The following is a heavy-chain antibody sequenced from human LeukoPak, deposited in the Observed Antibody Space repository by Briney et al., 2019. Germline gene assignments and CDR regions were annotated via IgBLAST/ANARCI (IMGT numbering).Heavy chain of an antibody. CDR1: GFTFSSYG. CDR2: IRYDGSNK. CDR3: ARPVRSSIAARPDYYYYMDV. J-gene: IGHJ6*03. Sequence: PGGSLRLSCAASGFTFSSYGMHWVRQAPGEGLEWVAFIRYDGSNKYYADSVKGRFTISRDNAKNSLYLQMNSLRAEDTAVYYCARPVRSSIAARPDYYYYMDVWGKGTTVTVSS. D-gene: IGHD6-6*01. V-gene: IGHV3-30*02.